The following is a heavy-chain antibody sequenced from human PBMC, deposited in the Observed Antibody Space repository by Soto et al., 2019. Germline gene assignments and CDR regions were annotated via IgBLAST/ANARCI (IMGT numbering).Heavy chain of an antibody. Sequence: QVQLQESGPGLVKPSETLSLTCTVSGGSISSYYWSWIRQPPGKGLEWIGYIYYRGRTNYNPSLKSPVTISVATSKNQFSLKLSSVTAADTAVYYWAGQWGDYVCDYWGQGTLVTVSS. CDR2: IYYRGRT. D-gene: IGHD3-16*01. J-gene: IGHJ4*02. V-gene: IGHV4-59*08. CDR3: AGQWGDYVCDY. CDR1: GGSISSYY.